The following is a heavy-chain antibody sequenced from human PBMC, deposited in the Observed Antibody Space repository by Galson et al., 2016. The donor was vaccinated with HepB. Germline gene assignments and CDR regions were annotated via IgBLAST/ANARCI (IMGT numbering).Heavy chain of an antibody. Sequence: SVKVSCKASGYTFTSYDMHWVRQAPGQRLEWMGWINAGNGNTKYSQKFQGRVTITRDTSASTAYMELSSLRSEDTAVYYCARVPQYWNYAGVSDYWGQGTLVTFSS. CDR2: INAGNGNT. CDR3: ARVPQYWNYAGVSDY. J-gene: IGHJ4*02. D-gene: IGHD1-7*01. V-gene: IGHV1-3*01. CDR1: GYTFTSYD.